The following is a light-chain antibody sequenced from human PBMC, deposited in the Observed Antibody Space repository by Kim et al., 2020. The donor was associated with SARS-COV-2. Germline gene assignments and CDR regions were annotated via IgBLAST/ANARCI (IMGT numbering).Light chain of an antibody. Sequence: QSIAISCTGPSSNIGSYNYVSWHQQQPGKAPKLMIYDVNKRPSGISSRFSGSKSGSTASLTISGLQAEDEADYYCSSFTTRSTLVFGGGTQLTVL. J-gene: IGLJ3*02. V-gene: IGLV2-14*03. CDR2: DVN. CDR1: SSNIGSYNY. CDR3: SSFTTRSTLV.